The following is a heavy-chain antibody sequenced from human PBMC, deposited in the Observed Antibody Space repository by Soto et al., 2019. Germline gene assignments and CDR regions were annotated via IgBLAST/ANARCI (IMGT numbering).Heavy chain of an antibody. CDR1: GDAFNTYT. CDR3: GRANSGSNQGFDY. Sequence: QVQLVQSGTEVKKPGSSVKVSCKASGDAFNTYTISWVRQAPGQGLEWMGRIIPLLGMADYAQKFQGRVTITVDTSTRTAYMDLISLRSEDTAVYYCGRANSGSNQGFDYWGQGTLVTVSS. D-gene: IGHD1-26*01. J-gene: IGHJ4*02. V-gene: IGHV1-69*02. CDR2: IIPLLGMA.